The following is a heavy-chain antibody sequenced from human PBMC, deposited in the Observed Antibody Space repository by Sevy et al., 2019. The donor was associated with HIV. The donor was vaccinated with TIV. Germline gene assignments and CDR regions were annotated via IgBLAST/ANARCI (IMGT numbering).Heavy chain of an antibody. J-gene: IGHJ4*02. CDR2: IYYSGST. CDR3: ASISSLAYCGGDCYPDDY. D-gene: IGHD2-21*02. Sequence: SKTLSLTCTVSGGSISSYYWSWIRQPPGKGLEWIGYIYYSGSTSYNPSLKSRVTMSVDTSKTQFCLTLSSETAADTALYYCASISSLAYCGGDCYPDDYWGQGTLVTVSS. V-gene: IGHV4-59*01. CDR1: GGSISSYY.